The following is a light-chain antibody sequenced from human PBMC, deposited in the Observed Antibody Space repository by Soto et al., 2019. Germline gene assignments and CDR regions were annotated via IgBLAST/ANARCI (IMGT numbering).Light chain of an antibody. J-gene: IGKJ2*01. V-gene: IGKV3-20*01. CDR3: QQYCSSPHT. CDR2: GAS. CDR1: QSVSSSY. Sequence: EIVLTQSPGTLSLSPGERATLSCRASQSVSSSYLAWYQQKPGQAPRLLIYGASSSATGIPDRFSGSGSGTDFTITISRLEPEDFAVYYCQQYCSSPHTFGQGTKLEIK.